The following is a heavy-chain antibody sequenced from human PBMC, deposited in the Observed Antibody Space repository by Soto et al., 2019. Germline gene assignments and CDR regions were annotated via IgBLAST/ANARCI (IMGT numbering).Heavy chain of an antibody. J-gene: IGHJ6*02. Sequence: GASVKVSCKASGFTFTSSAMQWVRQARGQRPEWIRWIVVGSGNTNYAQKFQERVTITRDMSTSTAYMELSGLGSEDTALFYCAAHPWGGSKYYYGMAVWGQGTTVTVSS. CDR2: IVVGSGNT. CDR1: GFTFTSSA. V-gene: IGHV1-58*02. D-gene: IGHD1-26*01. CDR3: AAHPWGGSKYYYGMAV.